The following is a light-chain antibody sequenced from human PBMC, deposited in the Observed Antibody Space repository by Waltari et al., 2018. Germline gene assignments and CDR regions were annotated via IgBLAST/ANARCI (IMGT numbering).Light chain of an antibody. V-gene: IGKV3D-15*01. J-gene: IGKJ1*01. CDR1: QSVSRT. CDR2: GAS. CDR3: QHYEPFPAT. Sequence: IVMTQSPCTLSVSLGERATISCRASQSVSRTLAWYQQKTGQAPSLLLHGASNRDTGIPDRFSGSGSGTEYSLTISRLDPDDFATYYCQHYEPFPATFGQGTKVEMK.